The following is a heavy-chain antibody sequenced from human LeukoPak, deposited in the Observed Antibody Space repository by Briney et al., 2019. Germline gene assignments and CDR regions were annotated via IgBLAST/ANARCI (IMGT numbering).Heavy chain of an antibody. CDR2: IYRSGST. Sequence: PSETLSLTCTVSGYSISSGYYWGWIRHPPGKGREGIGSIYRSGSTYYIPALKRRGTISVDTSKNQFSLKLSSVTAAGPGVYFFARTEYSSSSGLDDYWGQGSLVTVSS. CDR1: GYSISSGYY. J-gene: IGHJ4*02. CDR3: ARTEYSSSSGLDDY. V-gene: IGHV4-38-2*02. D-gene: IGHD6-6*01.